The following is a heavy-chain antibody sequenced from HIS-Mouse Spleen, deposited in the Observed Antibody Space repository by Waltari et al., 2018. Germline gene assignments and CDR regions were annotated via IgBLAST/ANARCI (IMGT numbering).Heavy chain of an antibody. CDR3: ARGYRAAAGDAFDI. CDR1: GGSISSSSYY. D-gene: IGHD6-13*01. V-gene: IGHV4-39*07. Sequence: QLQLQESGPGLVKPSETLSLTCTVSGGSISSSSYYWGWIRQPPGKGLESIGSIYYSVSTYYNPALKSRVTISVDTSKNQFSLKLSSVTAADTAVYYCARGYRAAAGDAFDIWGQGTMVTVSS. CDR2: IYYSVST. J-gene: IGHJ3*02.